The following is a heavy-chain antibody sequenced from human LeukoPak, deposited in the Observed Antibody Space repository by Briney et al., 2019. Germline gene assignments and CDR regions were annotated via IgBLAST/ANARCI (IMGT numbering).Heavy chain of an antibody. CDR2: ISNTGSDT. D-gene: IGHD3-10*01. CDR3: AKVPYSDYGSGRPPFMDV. CDR1: GFTFNNYA. V-gene: IGHV3-23*01. Sequence: GGSLRLSCAASGFTFNNYAVSWVRQAPGKGLEWVSTISNTGSDTYYADSVKGRFTISRDNYENTLYLHMNYLRAEDTAIYYCAKVPYSDYGSGRPPFMDVWGQGTTVAVSS. J-gene: IGHJ6*02.